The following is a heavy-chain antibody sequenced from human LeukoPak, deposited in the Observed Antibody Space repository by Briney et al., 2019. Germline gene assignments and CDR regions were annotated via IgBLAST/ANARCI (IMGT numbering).Heavy chain of an antibody. CDR2: INQDGSEK. J-gene: IGHJ4*02. CDR1: GFTVSSNY. D-gene: IGHD3-10*01. Sequence: GGSLRLSCAASGFTVSSNYMSWVRRAPGKGLEWVANINQDGSEKYYVDSVKGRFTISRDNAKSSLYLQMNSLRAENTTVYYCARAGSLWFGESKLDYWGQGTLVTVSS. CDR3: ARAGSLWFGESKLDY. V-gene: IGHV3-7*01.